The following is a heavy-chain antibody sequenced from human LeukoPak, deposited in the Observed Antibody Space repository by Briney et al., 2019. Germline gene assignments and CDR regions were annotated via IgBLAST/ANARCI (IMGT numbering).Heavy chain of an antibody. CDR2: ISAYNGNT. D-gene: IGHD1-1*01. V-gene: IGHV1-18*01. CDR1: GYTFTSYG. J-gene: IGHJ4*02. CDR3: AREYYWNHSPGFDY. Sequence: ASVKVSCKASGYTFTSYGISWVRRAPGQGLEWMGWISAYNGNTNYAQKLQGRVTMTTDTSTSTAYMELRSLRSDDTAVYYCAREYYWNHSPGFDYWGQGTLVTVSS.